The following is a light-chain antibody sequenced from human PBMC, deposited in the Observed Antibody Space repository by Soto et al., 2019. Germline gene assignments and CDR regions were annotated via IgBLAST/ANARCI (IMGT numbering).Light chain of an antibody. CDR2: DAS. J-gene: IGKJ2*01. V-gene: IGKV3-11*02. Sequence: EILLAQSPATLSLSPGERATLSCKASQDVSIVLAWYQQKPGQPPRLLIHDASNRATGVPARFSGSGSGRDFTLTITSLEPEDFAVYYCQQRSMWLYTFGQGTKLEV. CDR3: QQRSMWLYT. CDR1: QDVSIV.